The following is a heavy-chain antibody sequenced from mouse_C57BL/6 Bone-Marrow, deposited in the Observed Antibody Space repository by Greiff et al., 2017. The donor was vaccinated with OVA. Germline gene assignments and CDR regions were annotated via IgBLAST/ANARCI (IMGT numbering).Heavy chain of an antibody. CDR2: INPNYGTT. CDR1: GYSFTDYN. D-gene: IGHD4-1*01. J-gene: IGHJ3*01. CDR3: ARSGTGTVPAWFAY. Sequence: EVKLMESGPELVKPGASVKISCKASGYSFTDYNMNWVKQSNGKSLEWIGVINPNYGTTSYNQKFKGKATLTVDQSSSTAYMQLNSLTSEDSAVYYCARSGTGTVPAWFAYWGQGTLVTVSA. V-gene: IGHV1-39*01.